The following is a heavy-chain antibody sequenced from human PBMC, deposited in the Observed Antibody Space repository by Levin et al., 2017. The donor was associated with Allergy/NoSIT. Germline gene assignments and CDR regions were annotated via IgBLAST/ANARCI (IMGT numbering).Heavy chain of an antibody. CDR2: IKQDGSEK. J-gene: IGHJ4*02. D-gene: IGHD3-16*01. Sequence: GESLKISCAASGFTFSSYWMSWVRHAPGKGLEWVANIKQDGSEKYYVDSVKGRFTISRDNAKNSLYLQMNSLRAEDTAVYYCARVGGVALGYWGQGTLVTVSS. CDR3: ARVGGVALGY. CDR1: GFTFSSYW. V-gene: IGHV3-7*01.